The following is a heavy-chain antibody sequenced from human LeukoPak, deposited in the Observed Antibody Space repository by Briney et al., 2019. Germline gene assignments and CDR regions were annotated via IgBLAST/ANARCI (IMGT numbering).Heavy chain of an antibody. Sequence: GGSLRLSCAASGFTFSTYGMHWVRQAPGKGLEWVATIRQDGSQKYYVDSVKGRFTISRDNAKNSLYLQMNSLRSDDTAVYYCARVGIAVAGSPYYMDVWGKGTTVTVSS. CDR3: ARVGIAVAGSPYYMDV. J-gene: IGHJ6*03. CDR2: IRQDGSQK. D-gene: IGHD6-19*01. V-gene: IGHV3-7*03. CDR1: GFTFSTYG.